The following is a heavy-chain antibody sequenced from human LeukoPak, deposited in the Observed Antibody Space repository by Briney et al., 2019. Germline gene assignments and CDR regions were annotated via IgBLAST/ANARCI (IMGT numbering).Heavy chain of an antibody. Sequence: ASVKVSCKASGYTFTSYGISWARQAPGQGLEWMGWISAYNGNTNYAQKLQGRVTMTTDTSTSTAYMELRSLRSDDTAVYYCAREGSFWFDWLGGYYFDYWGQGTLVTVSS. J-gene: IGHJ4*02. CDR2: ISAYNGNT. CDR1: GYTFTSYG. V-gene: IGHV1-18*04. CDR3: AREGSFWFDWLGGYYFDY. D-gene: IGHD3-9*01.